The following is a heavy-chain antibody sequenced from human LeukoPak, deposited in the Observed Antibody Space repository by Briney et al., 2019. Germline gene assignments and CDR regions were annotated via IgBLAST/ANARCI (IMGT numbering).Heavy chain of an antibody. D-gene: IGHD3-22*01. V-gene: IGHV4-39*07. J-gene: IGHJ5*02. CDR1: GGSISSSSYY. CDR2: IYYSGST. Sequence: SETLSLTCTVSGGSISSSSYYWGWIRQPPGKGLEWIGSIYYSGSTYYNPSLKSRVTISVDTSKNQFSLKLSSVTAADTAVYYCARIGPKRSITMIVVAPRWFDPWGQGTLVTVSS. CDR3: ARIGPKRSITMIVVAPRWFDP.